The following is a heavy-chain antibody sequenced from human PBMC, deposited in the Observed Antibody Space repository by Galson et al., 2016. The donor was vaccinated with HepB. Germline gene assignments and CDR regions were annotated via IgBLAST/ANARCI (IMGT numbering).Heavy chain of an antibody. D-gene: IGHD3-22*01. V-gene: IGHV3-23*01. J-gene: IGHJ5*02. CDR2: MSGSGSST. CDR1: GFTFSSYA. CDR3: AKDAAIDYYDSSGYNNWFDP. Sequence: SLRLSCAASGFTFSSYAMSWVRQAPGKGLEWVSGMSGSGSSTYYADSMKGRFTISRDNSKNTLYLQMNSLRAEDTAVYYCAKDAAIDYYDSSGYNNWFDPWGQGTLVTVSS.